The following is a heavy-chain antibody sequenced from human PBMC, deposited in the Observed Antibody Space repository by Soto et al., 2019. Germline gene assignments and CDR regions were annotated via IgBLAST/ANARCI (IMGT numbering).Heavy chain of an antibody. CDR1: GFTFSSYG. V-gene: IGHV3-30*18. CDR2: ISYDGSNK. D-gene: IGHD6-13*01. Sequence: GGSLRLSCAASGFTFSSYGMHWVRQAPGKGLEWVAVISYDGSNKYYADSVKGRFTISRDNSKNTLYLQMNSLRAEDTAVYYCAKERSSSYDFDYWGQGTLVTVSS. CDR3: AKERSSSYDFDY. J-gene: IGHJ4*02.